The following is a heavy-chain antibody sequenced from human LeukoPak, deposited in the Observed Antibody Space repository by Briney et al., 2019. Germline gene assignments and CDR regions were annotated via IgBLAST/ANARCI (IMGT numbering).Heavy chain of an antibody. CDR3: ASGDAAEPGY. CDR2: ISSSSSYI. CDR1: GFTFSSYS. V-gene: IGHV3-21*01. Sequence: GGSLRLSSAASGFTFSSYSMNWVRQAPGKGLEWVSSISSSSSYIYYADSVKGRFTISRDNAKNSLYLQMNSLRAEDTAVYYCASGDAAEPGYWGQGTLVTVSS. J-gene: IGHJ4*02. D-gene: IGHD1-14*01.